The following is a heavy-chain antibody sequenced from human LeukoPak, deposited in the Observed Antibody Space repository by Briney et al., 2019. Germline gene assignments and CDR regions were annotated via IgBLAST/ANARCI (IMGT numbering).Heavy chain of an antibody. D-gene: IGHD3-10*01. J-gene: IGHJ5*02. V-gene: IGHV1-2*02. CDR2: INPNSGGT. Sequence: ASVKVSCKASGYTFTGYYMHWVRQAPGQGLEWMGWINPNSGGTNYAQKFQGRVTMTRDTSISTAYMELSRLRSDDTAVYYCARFGMTINNMVRLERGNWFDPWGQGTLVTVSS. CDR1: GYTFTGYY. CDR3: ARFGMTINNMVRLERGNWFDP.